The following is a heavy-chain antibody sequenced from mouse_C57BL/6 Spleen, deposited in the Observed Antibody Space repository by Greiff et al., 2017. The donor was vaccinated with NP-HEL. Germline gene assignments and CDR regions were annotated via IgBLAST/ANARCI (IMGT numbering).Heavy chain of an antibody. J-gene: IGHJ1*03. Sequence: QVQLKQPGAELVKPGASVKVSCKASGYTFTSYWMHWVKQRPGQGLEWIGRIHPSDSDTNYNQKFKGKSTLTVDKSSSTAYMQLSSLTSEDSAVYYCARKLGQGYFDVWGTGTTVTVSS. CDR3: ARKLGQGYFDV. CDR2: IHPSDSDT. CDR1: GYTFTSYW. D-gene: IGHD4-1*01. V-gene: IGHV1-74*01.